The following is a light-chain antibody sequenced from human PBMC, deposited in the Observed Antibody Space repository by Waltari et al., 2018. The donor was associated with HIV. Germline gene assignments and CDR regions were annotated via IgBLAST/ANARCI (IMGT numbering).Light chain of an antibody. CDR2: GAS. Sequence: EIVMTQSPATLSVSPGERATLSCRARQSVSSNLAWYQQKPGQAPRLLIYGASTRATGMPARFSGSGSGTEFTLTISSLQSEDFAVYYCQHYNKWPPTFGQGTKVEIK. V-gene: IGKV3-15*01. J-gene: IGKJ1*01. CDR1: QSVSSN. CDR3: QHYNKWPPT.